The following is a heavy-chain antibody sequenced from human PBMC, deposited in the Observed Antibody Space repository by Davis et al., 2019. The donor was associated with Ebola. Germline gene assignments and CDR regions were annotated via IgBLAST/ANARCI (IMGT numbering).Heavy chain of an antibody. V-gene: IGHV5-51*01. Sequence: KVSCKGSGYSFTSYWIGWVRQMPGKGLEWMGIIYPGDSDTRYSPSFQGQVTTSADKSISTAYLQWSSLKASDTAMYYCASRVATTPNDAFDIWGQGTMVTVSS. CDR2: IYPGDSDT. D-gene: IGHD5-12*01. CDR1: GYSFTSYW. CDR3: ASRVATTPNDAFDI. J-gene: IGHJ3*02.